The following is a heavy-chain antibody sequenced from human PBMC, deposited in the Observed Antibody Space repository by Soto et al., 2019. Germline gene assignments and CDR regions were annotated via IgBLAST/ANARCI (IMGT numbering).Heavy chain of an antibody. V-gene: IGHV3-23*01. Sequence: PGGSLRLSCAASGFTFSSYATSWVRQAPGKGLEWVSAISGSGGSTYYADSVKGRFTISRDNSKNTLYLQMNSLRAEDTAVYYCAKDRARQQLALRGDYWGQGTLVTVSS. CDR1: GFTFSSYA. CDR3: AKDRARQQLALRGDY. D-gene: IGHD6-13*01. J-gene: IGHJ4*02. CDR2: ISGSGGST.